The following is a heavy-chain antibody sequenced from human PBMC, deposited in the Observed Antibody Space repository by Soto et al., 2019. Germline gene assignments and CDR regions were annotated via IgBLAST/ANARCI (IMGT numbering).Heavy chain of an antibody. V-gene: IGHV5-51*01. Sequence: GESLKISCQGSGYSFTSYWTGWVRQMPGKGLEWMGIIYPGDSDTRYSPSFQGQVTISADKSISTAYLQWSSLKASDTAMYYCARLQTMIVPHIDYWGQGTLVTVSS. CDR3: ARLQTMIVPHIDY. D-gene: IGHD3-22*01. CDR1: GYSFTSYW. J-gene: IGHJ4*02. CDR2: IYPGDSDT.